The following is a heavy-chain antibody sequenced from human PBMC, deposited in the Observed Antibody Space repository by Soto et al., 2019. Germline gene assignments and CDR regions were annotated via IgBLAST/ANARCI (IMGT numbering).Heavy chain of an antibody. CDR3: ASAGGSSSWYEHAFDI. CDR2: TYSGGTT. Sequence: PVGSLRLSCAASGFTVSTTYMTWVRQAPGKGLEWVSVTYSGGTTYYADSVKGRFSISRDNSKNTVYLQMNSLRAEDTAVYYCASAGGSSSWYEHAFDIWGQGTMVTVSS. D-gene: IGHD6-13*01. V-gene: IGHV3-53*01. J-gene: IGHJ3*02. CDR1: GFTVSTTY.